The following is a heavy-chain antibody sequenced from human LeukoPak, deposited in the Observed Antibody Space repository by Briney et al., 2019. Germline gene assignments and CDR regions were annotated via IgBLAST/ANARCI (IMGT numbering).Heavy chain of an antibody. V-gene: IGHV3-43*01. J-gene: IGHJ6*03. CDR3: ARGSRNMDV. Sequence: PGGSLRLSCAASGFKFRAFSMHWLRQGPGKGREWVSLFSRNGVTTFYADSVKGRFTISRDNAKNSLSLQMNSLRGEDTAVYYCARGSRNMDVWGKGTTVSVSS. D-gene: IGHD6-13*01. CDR2: FSRNGVTT. CDR1: GFKFRAFS.